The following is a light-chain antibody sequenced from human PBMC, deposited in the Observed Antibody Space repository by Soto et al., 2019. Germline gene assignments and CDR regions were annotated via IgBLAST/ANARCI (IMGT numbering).Light chain of an antibody. CDR1: QIVRGSY. Sequence: EIVLTQSPGTLSLSPGERATLSGRASQIVRGSYLAWYQQSPGQAPRLLIQGASSRATGIPDRFTGSGSGTDFTLTINRLEPEDFAVYYCQQYGGMWTFGQGTKVEIK. CDR3: QQYGGMWT. V-gene: IGKV3-20*01. J-gene: IGKJ1*01. CDR2: GAS.